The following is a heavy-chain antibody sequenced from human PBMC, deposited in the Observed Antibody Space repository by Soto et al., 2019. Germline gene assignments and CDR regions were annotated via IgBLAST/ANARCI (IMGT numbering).Heavy chain of an antibody. CDR2: ISAHNGNT. D-gene: IGHD1-1*01. V-gene: IGHV1-18*01. CDR3: ARGRYGDY. CDR1: GYGFTTYG. J-gene: IGHJ4*02. Sequence: QVHLVQSGAEVKKPGASVKVSCKVSGYGFTTYGITWVRQAPGQGLEWMAWISAHNGNTNYAQKLQGRVTVTRDTSTSTAYMVLRSLRSDDTAVYYCARGRYGDYWGQGALVTVYS.